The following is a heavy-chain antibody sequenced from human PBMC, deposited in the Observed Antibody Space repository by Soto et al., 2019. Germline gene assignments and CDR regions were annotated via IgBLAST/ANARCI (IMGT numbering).Heavy chain of an antibody. Sequence: SVKVSCTASGGTFSSYAISWVRQAPGQGLEWMGGIIPIFGTANYAQKFQGRVTITADESTSTAYMELSSLRSEDTAVYYCARVGKVLAVSGFVEEYNCFDPWG. J-gene: IGHJ5*02. V-gene: IGHV1-69*13. CDR1: GGTFSSYA. CDR3: ARVGKVLAVSGFVEEYNCFDP. CDR2: IIPIFGTA. D-gene: IGHD6-19*01.